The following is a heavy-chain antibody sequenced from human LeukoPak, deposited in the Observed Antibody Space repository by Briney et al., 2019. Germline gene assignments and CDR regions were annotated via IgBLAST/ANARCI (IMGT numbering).Heavy chain of an antibody. CDR1: GFTFSSYS. CDR2: ISSSSSTI. V-gene: IGHV3-48*04. Sequence: GGSLRLSCAASGFTFSSYSINWVRQAPGKGLEWVSYISSSSSTIYYADSVKGRFTISRDNAKNSLYLQMNSLRAEDTAVYYCARDRRYSSSWGNYYMDVWGKGTTVTVSS. D-gene: IGHD6-13*01. CDR3: ARDRRYSSSWGNYYMDV. J-gene: IGHJ6*03.